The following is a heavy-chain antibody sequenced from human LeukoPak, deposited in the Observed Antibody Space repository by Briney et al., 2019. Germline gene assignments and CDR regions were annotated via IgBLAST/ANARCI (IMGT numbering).Heavy chain of an antibody. CDR1: GGSISSSSYY. V-gene: IGHV4-39*01. Sequence: SETLSLTCTVSGGSISSSSYYWGWIRQPPGKGLEWIGNIYYSGSTYYNPSLKSRVTISVDTSKNQFSLKLSSVTAADTAVYYCARHSGGTYYVSLDPWGQGTLVTVSS. CDR2: IYYSGST. CDR3: ARHSGGTYYVSLDP. J-gene: IGHJ5*02. D-gene: IGHD1-26*01.